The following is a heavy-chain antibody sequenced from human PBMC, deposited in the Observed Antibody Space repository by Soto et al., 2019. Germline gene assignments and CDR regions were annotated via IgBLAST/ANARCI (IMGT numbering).Heavy chain of an antibody. J-gene: IGHJ4*01. Sequence: PGGSPRLSCAASGFTFSSYSMNWFRQAPGKGLEWVSSISSSSSYIYYADSVKGRFTISRDNAKNSLYLQMNSLRAEDTAVYYCARGEGGYGYYYFDYWGQGTLVTVSS. V-gene: IGHV3-21*01. D-gene: IGHD5-18*01. CDR2: ISSSSSYI. CDR3: ARGEGGYGYYYFDY. CDR1: GFTFSSYS.